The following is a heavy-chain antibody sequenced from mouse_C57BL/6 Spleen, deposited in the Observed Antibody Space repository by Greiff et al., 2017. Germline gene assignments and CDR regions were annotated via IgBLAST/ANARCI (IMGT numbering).Heavy chain of an antibody. J-gene: IGHJ2*01. D-gene: IGHD4-1*02. CDR3: ARHNPTVFDY. CDR2: ISGGGGNT. Sequence: EVQVVESGGGLVKPGGSLKLSCAASGFTFSSYTMSWVRQTPEKRLEWVATISGGGGNTYYPDSVKGRFTISRDNAKNTLYLQMSSLRSEDTALYYCARHNPTVFDYWGQGTTLTVSS. CDR1: GFTFSSYT. V-gene: IGHV5-9*01.